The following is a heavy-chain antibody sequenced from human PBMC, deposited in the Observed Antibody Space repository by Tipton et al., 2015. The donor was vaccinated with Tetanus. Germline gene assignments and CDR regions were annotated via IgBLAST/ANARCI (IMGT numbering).Heavy chain of an antibody. J-gene: IGHJ4*02. CDR1: GFAISPYT. D-gene: IGHD3-10*01. V-gene: IGHV3-30-3*01. CDR2: ISYDGINK. CDR3: AREAGGFDY. Sequence: SLRLSCEASGFAISPYTFHWVRQAPGKGLEWVALISYDGINKYYADSVEGRLTISRDNSKNTLNLHMNSLRAEDTPVYYCAREAGGFDYWGQGTLVTVSS.